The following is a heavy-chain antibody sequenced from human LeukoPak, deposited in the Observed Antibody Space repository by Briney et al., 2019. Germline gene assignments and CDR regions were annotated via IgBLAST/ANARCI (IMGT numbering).Heavy chain of an antibody. D-gene: IGHD6-19*01. J-gene: IGHJ3*02. V-gene: IGHV3-49*03. CDR3: TRDRVKQWLVRSVEGAFDI. CDR2: IRTKAYGGTT. CDR1: GFTFGDYA. Sequence: GGSLRLSCTASGFTFGDYAMSWFRQAPGKGVEWVGFIRTKAYGGTTEYAASVKGRFTISRDDSKSIAYLQMNSLKTEDTAVYYCTRDRVKQWLVRSVEGAFDIWGQGTMVTVSS.